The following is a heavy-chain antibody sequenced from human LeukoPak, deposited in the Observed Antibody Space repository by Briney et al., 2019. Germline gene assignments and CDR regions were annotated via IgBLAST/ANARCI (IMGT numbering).Heavy chain of an antibody. J-gene: IGHJ6*02. CDR1: GRSISMYY. CDR2: SDYNGLT. CDR3: ARDRTIAADSTVYFYGMHV. V-gene: IGHV4-59*01. Sequence: PSETLSLACTVSGRSISMYYWRWIRQAPGGGREWVGYSDYNGLTKYHRCPKSRGTTSVDTSKNQFSLKLRCVTAADTAVYYCARDRTIAADSTVYFYGMHVWGQGTTVTVSS. D-gene: IGHD6-13*01.